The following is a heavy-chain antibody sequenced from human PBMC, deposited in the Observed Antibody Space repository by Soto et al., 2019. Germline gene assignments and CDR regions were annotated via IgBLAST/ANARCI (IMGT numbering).Heavy chain of an antibody. V-gene: IGHV1-69*13. CDR1: GGTFSSFA. CDR2: TIPILGTA. CDR3: ARGNALDI. J-gene: IGHJ6*02. Sequence: SVKVSCKASGGTFSSFAINWVRQAPGQGPEWMGGTIPILGTANYAQKFQGRVTIIADETTNTASLELTSLRSEDTAAYYCARGNALDIWGQGTKVTVSS.